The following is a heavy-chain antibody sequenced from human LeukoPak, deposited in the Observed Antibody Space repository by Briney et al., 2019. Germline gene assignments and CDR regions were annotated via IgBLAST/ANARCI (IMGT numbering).Heavy chain of an antibody. CDR3: ASRTYGDYEVGSFDY. D-gene: IGHD4-17*01. V-gene: IGHV4-59*01. Sequence: SETLSLTCTVSGGSISSYYWSWIRQPPGKGLEWIGYIYYSGSTNYNPSLKSRVTISVDTSKNQFSLKLSSVTAADTAVYYCASRTYGDYEVGSFDYWGQGTLVTVSP. J-gene: IGHJ4*02. CDR2: IYYSGST. CDR1: GGSISSYY.